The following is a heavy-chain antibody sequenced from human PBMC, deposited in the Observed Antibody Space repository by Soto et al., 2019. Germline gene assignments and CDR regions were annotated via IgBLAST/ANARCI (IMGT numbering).Heavy chain of an antibody. D-gene: IGHD6-6*01. V-gene: IGHV1-18*01. J-gene: IGHJ4*02. Sequence: QVQLVQSGAEVKKPGASVKVSCKASGYTFLRYGITWVRQAPGQGLEWMGWISAYNAHTNYGQKFQDRVSMTTDISSNTAYLEVRSLKSDDTSCYFCARVFRWSRSSWGFDYWGQGTLVTVSS. CDR2: ISAYNAHT. CDR1: GYTFLRYG. CDR3: ARVFRWSRSSWGFDY.